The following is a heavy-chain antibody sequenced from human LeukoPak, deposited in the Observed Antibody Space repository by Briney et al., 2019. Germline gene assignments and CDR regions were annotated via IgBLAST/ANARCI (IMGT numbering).Heavy chain of an antibody. CDR2: IIPIFGTA. CDR3: ARGRCSSTSCPNWFDP. D-gene: IGHD2-2*01. CDR1: GGTFISYA. V-gene: IGHV1-69*05. J-gene: IGHJ5*02. Sequence: SVKVSCKASGGTFISYAISWVRPAPGQGLAWMGGIIPIFGTANYAQKFQGRVTITTDESTSTAYMELSSLRSEDTAVYYCARGRCSSTSCPNWFDPWGQGTLVTVSS.